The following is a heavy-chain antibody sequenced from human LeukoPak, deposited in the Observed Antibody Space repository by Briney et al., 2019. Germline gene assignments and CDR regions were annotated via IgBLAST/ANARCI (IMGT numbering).Heavy chain of an antibody. CDR1: GFAFSSYA. CDR2: ISGSGGST. J-gene: IGHJ4*02. CDR3: ANSKRPRAFDY. Sequence: GGSLRLSCAACGFAFSSYAMSWVRQAPGKGLEWVSAISGSGGSTYYADSVKGRFTISRDNSKTTLYLQMNSLRAEDTAVYYCANSKRPRAFDYWGQGTLVTVSS. V-gene: IGHV3-23*01.